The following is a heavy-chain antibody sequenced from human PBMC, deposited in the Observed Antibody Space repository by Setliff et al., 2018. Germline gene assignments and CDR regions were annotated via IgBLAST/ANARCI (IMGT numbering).Heavy chain of an antibody. J-gene: IGHJ4*02. V-gene: IGHV4-39*01. CDR1: GGSISSSGYY. Sequence: SETLSLTCTVSGGSISSSGYYWSWIRQPPGKGLEWIGNIYYSGRTYYNPSLKSRVTISVDTSKNQFSLKLTSVTAADTAVYYCAKITGMVGATPYYFDYWGQGTLDTVSS. D-gene: IGHD1-26*01. CDR2: IYYSGRT. CDR3: AKITGMVGATPYYFDY.